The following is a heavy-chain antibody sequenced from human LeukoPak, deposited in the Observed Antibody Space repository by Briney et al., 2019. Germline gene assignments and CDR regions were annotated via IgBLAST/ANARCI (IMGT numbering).Heavy chain of an antibody. Sequence: GGSLRLSCAASGFDFSGAYMNWVRQAPGKGLEWVGLIKNKHEHQATDYAAPVRERFIITRDDSSSTLFLQMNSLKTEDTAVYYCVTDANRILGARGTGYWGQGILVTVSS. V-gene: IGHV3-15*07. D-gene: IGHD1-26*01. CDR2: IKNKHEHQAT. J-gene: IGHJ4*02. CDR1: GFDFSGAY. CDR3: VTDANRILGARGTGY.